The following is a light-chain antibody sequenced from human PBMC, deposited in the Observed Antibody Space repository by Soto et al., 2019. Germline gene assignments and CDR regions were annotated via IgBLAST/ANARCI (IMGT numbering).Light chain of an antibody. CDR3: QQRSNWPRT. CDR2: DAS. J-gene: IGKJ2*01. V-gene: IGKV3-11*01. Sequence: EIVLTQSPAALSLSPGDTATLSCRASQSVSNYLAWYQQKPGQAPRLLIYDASNRAAAIPTRCSGSGSGTVFTITIGSLEPEDFADYYCQQRSNWPRTFGQGTKVEIK. CDR1: QSVSNY.